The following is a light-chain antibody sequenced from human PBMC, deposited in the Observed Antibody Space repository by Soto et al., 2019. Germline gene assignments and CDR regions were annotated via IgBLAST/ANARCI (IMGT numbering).Light chain of an antibody. CDR2: FGS. V-gene: IGKV2-28*01. J-gene: IGKJ5*01. Sequence: DIVMTQPPLSLPVTPGEPASISCRSSQSLLYSNGKNYLNWYLQKPGQSPQLLIYFGSSRASGVXDXFSGSGSGTDFTLKISRVEAEDVGVYYCLKALQTPPTFGQGTRLEIK. CDR1: QSLLYSNGKNY. CDR3: LKALQTPPT.